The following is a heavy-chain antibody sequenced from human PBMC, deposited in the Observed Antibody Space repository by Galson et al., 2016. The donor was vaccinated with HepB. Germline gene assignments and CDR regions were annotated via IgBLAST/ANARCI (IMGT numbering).Heavy chain of an antibody. J-gene: IGHJ4*02. Sequence: SVKVSCKASGYTFTGYYMHWVRQAPGQGLEWMGWINPHSGGTNYAQRFQGWVTMTRDTSISTAYMELSRLTSDDTAVYYCVRAAATSYLDFDYWGQGTLVTVSS. V-gene: IGHV1-2*04. CDR2: INPHSGGT. D-gene: IGHD2-15*01. CDR1: GYTFTGYY. CDR3: VRAAATSYLDFDY.